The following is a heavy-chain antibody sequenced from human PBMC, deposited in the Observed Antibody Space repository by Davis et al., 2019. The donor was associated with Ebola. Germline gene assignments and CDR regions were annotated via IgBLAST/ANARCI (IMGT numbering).Heavy chain of an antibody. J-gene: IGHJ6*02. CDR3: ARARGFGELSYYYYGMDV. CDR1: GYTFTSYA. V-gene: IGHV1-3*01. D-gene: IGHD3-10*01. CDR2: INAGNGNT. Sequence: ASVKVSCKASGYTFTSYAMHWVRQAPGQRLEWMGWINAGNGNTKYSQKFQGRVTITRDTSASTAYMELSSLRSEDTAVYYCARARGFGELSYYYYGMDVWGQGTTVTVSS.